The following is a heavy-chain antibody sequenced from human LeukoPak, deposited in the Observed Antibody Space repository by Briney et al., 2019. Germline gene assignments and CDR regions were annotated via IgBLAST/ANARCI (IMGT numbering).Heavy chain of an antibody. CDR2: IYSGGST. V-gene: IGHV3-66*04. CDR1: GFTVSSNY. D-gene: IGHD3-3*01. J-gene: IGHJ4*02. CDR3: AKHNYDFWSGYGY. Sequence: PGGSLRLSCAASGFTVSSNYMSWVRQAPGKGLEWVSVIYSGGSTYYADSVKGRFTISRDNSKNTLYLQMNSLRAEDTAVYYCAKHNYDFWSGYGYWGQGTLVTVSS.